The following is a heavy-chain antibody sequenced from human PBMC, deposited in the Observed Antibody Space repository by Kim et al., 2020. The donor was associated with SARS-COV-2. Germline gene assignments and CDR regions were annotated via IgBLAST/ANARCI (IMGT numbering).Heavy chain of an antibody. D-gene: IGHD3-9*01. V-gene: IGHV3-21*01. J-gene: IGHJ5*02. CDR3: ARDRHYDILTGFFDP. Sequence: ADSVKGRFTISRDNAKSSLYLQMNSLRAEDTAVYYCARDRHYDILTGFFDPWGQGTLVTVSS.